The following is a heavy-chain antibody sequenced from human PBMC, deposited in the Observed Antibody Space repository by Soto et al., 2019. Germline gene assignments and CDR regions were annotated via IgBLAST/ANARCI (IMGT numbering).Heavy chain of an antibody. J-gene: IGHJ6*02. CDR3: GRVQAVPGIYNYYGLDV. Sequence: SVKVSCKASGGTFSNYAISWVRQAPGEGLEWMGGIVPIFGTVNYAQKFQGRVTIIADESTTTAYMELSSLISEDTAVYYCGRVQAVPGIYNYYGLDVWGQGTTVTVSS. CDR1: GGTFSNYA. V-gene: IGHV1-69*13. CDR2: IVPIFGTV. D-gene: IGHD6-19*01.